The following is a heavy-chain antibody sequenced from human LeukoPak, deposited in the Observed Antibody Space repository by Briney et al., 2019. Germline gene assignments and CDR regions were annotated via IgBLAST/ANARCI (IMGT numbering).Heavy chain of an antibody. J-gene: IGHJ5*02. Sequence: SQTLSLTCSVSGDSISSHYCWGWIRQPPGKGLEWIGRICHSGSTFYNPSLKSRLTISIDTSKNQFSLKLSSVTAADTAVYYCARVCCYFDSGSYPNWFDPWGQGTLVTVSS. CDR2: ICHSGST. D-gene: IGHD3-10*01. V-gene: IGHV4-38-2*02. CDR1: GDSISSHYC. CDR3: ARVCCYFDSGSYPNWFDP.